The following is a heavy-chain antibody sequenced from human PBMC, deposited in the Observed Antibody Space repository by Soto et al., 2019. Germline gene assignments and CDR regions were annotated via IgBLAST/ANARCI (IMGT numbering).Heavy chain of an antibody. J-gene: IGHJ6*02. CDR2: INPNSGGT. CDR1: GYTFTGYY. V-gene: IGHV1-2*04. CDR3: ARGRGYSGYAQGYYYGMDV. D-gene: IGHD5-12*01. Sequence: ASVKVSCKASGYTFTGYYMHWVRQAPGQGLEWMGWINPNSGGTNYAQKFQDWVTMTRDTSISTAYMELSRLRSDDTAVYYCARGRGYSGYAQGYYYGMDVWGQGTTVTVSS.